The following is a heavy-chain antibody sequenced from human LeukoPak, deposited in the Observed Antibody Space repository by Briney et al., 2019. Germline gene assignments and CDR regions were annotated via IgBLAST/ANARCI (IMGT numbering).Heavy chain of an antibody. D-gene: IGHD6-13*01. CDR1: GGSISSYY. V-gene: IGHV4-59*08. J-gene: IGHJ4*02. CDR2: IYYSGTT. CDR3: ARRGIAAAGYDY. Sequence: AETLSLTCTVSGGSISSYYWSWIRQPPGKGLEWIGYIYYSGTTNYNPSLKSRVTILVDTSKNQFSLNLSSVTAADTAVYYCARRGIAAAGYDYWGQGTLVTVSS.